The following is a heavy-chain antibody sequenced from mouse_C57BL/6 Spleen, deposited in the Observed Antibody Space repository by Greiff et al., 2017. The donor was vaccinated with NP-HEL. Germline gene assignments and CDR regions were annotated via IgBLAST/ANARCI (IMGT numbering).Heavy chain of an antibody. CDR3: ARYDYEDYYAMDY. J-gene: IGHJ4*01. CDR1: DYTFTSYW. D-gene: IGHD2-4*01. CDR2: IHPNSGST. V-gene: IGHV1-64*01. Sequence: QVQLQQPGAELVKPGASVKLSCKASDYTFTSYWMHWVKQRPGQGLEWIGMIHPNSGSTNYNEKFKSKATLTVDKSSSTAYMQLSSLTSEDSAVYYCARYDYEDYYAMDYWGQGTSVTVSS.